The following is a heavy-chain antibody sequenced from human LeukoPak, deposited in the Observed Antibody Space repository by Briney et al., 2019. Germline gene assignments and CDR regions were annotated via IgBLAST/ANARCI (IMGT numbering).Heavy chain of an antibody. J-gene: IGHJ6*02. CDR1: GGTFSSYA. V-gene: IGHV1-69*13. CDR3: ARDWGAGYNWKEGDYYYGMDV. Sequence: GASVKVSCKASGGTFSSYAISWVRQAPGQGLEWMGGIISIFGTANYAQKFQGRVTITADESTSTAYMELSSLRSEDTAVYYCARDWGAGYNWKEGDYYYGMDVWGQGTTVTVSS. D-gene: IGHD1-20*01. CDR2: IISIFGTA.